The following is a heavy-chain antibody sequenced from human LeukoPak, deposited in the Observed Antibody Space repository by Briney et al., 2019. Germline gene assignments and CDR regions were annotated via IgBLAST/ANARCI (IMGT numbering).Heavy chain of an antibody. V-gene: IGHV3-21*01. J-gene: IGHJ4*02. CDR3: AREASIVGAPFDY. CDR2: ISSSSSYI. D-gene: IGHD1-26*01. Sequence: PGGSLRLSCAASGFTFSSYSMNWVRQAPGKGLEWVSSISSSSSYIYYADSVKGRFTISRDNAKNSLYLQMNSLRAEDTAVYYCAREASIVGAPFDYWGQGTLVTVSS. CDR1: GFTFSSYS.